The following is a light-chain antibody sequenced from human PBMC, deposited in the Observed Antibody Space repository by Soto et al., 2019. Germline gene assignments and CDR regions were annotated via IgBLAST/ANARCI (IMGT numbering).Light chain of an antibody. V-gene: IGLV2-23*01. CDR2: KGT. CDR1: SDDVGAYNS. Sequence: QSVLTQPASVSGSPGQSITISCTGTSDDVGAYNSVSWYQQLPHKAPQVILYKGTQRPSGVSSRFSGSTSGNAASLTISGLQADEEADYFCCSSAPESTYVFGTGTKLTVL. CDR3: CSSAPESTYV. J-gene: IGLJ1*01.